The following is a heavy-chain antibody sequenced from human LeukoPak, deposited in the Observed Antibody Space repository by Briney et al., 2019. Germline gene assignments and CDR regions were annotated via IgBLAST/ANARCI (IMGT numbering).Heavy chain of an antibody. CDR3: ARDKRLAIRAYDI. CDR2: IDAGGSYI. Sequence: PGGSLRLSCVASGVTFSTDNMKWVRQAPGKGLDWVAFIDAGGSYIQYADSVKGRFIISRDNAQNSLFLEVNSLRVEDTAVYYCARDKRLAIRAYDIWGQGTMVTVSS. J-gene: IGHJ3*02. CDR1: GVTFSTDN. V-gene: IGHV3-21*06. D-gene: IGHD3-9*01.